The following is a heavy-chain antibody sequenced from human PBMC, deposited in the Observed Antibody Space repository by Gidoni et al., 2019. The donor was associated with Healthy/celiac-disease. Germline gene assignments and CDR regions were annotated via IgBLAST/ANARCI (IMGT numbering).Heavy chain of an antibody. J-gene: IGHJ6*02. D-gene: IGHD6-13*01. CDR1: GGSFSGYY. CDR2: INHSGST. Sequence: WGAGLLKPSETLSLTCAVYGGSFSGYYWSWIRQPPGKGLEWIGEINHSGSTNYNPSLKSRVTISVDTSKNQFSLKLSSVTAADTAVYYCARGRGIAAAPPWGYYYYGMDVWGQGTTVTVSS. V-gene: IGHV4-34*01. CDR3: ARGRGIAAAPPWGYYYYGMDV.